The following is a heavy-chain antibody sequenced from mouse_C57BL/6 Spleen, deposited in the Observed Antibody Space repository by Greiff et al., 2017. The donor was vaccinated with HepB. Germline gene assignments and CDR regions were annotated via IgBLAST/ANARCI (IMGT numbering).Heavy chain of an antibody. Sequence: VQRVESGPELVKPGASVKISCKASGYAFSSSWMNWVKQRPGKGLEWIGRIYPGDGDTNYNGKFKGKATLTADKSSSTAYMQLSSLTSEDSAVYFCARTGTLDYWGQGTTLTVSS. J-gene: IGHJ2*01. CDR2: IYPGDGDT. CDR1: GYAFSSSW. V-gene: IGHV1-82*01. D-gene: IGHD4-1*01. CDR3: ARTGTLDY.